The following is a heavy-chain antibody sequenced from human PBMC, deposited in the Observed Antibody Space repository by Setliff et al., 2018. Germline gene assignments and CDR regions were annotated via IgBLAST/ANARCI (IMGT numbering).Heavy chain of an antibody. J-gene: IGHJ5*02. CDR1: GGSFSGYY. CDR3: ARRPLYHYDFWSNWFDP. Sequence: SETLSLTCAVYGGSFSGYYWSWIRQPPGKGLEWIGEINHSGSTNYNPSLKSRVTISVDTSKNQFSLKLTSVTAADTAVYYCARRPLYHYDFWSNWFDPWAREPWSPSPQ. D-gene: IGHD3-3*01. CDR2: INHSGST. V-gene: IGHV4-34*01.